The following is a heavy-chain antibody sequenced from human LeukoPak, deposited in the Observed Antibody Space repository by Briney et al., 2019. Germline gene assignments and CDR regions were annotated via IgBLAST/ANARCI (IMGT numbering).Heavy chain of an antibody. CDR3: AKGATPRYYYDSSGSDNWFDP. V-gene: IGHV3-23*01. CDR1: GFTFSTYA. D-gene: IGHD3-22*01. J-gene: IGHJ5*02. Sequence: GGSLRLSCAASGFTFSTYAMSWVRQAPGKGLECVSALSGNGNTIYYADSVKGRFTISRDNSKNTLYLQMNSLRAEDTAVYYCAKGATPRYYYDSSGSDNWFDPWGQGTLVTVSS. CDR2: LSGNGNTI.